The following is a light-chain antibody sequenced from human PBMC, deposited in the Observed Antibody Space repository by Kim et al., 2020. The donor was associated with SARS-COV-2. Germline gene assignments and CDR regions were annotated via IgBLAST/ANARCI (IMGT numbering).Light chain of an antibody. CDR3: QQNGTSPRT. V-gene: IGKV3-20*01. CDR1: QSVTSSY. J-gene: IGKJ4*01. Sequence: EIVLTQSPGTLSLSPGEGATLSCRASQSVTSSYLAWYQQKPGQAPRLLIYGASSRATGIPDRFSASGSGTDFTLTISRLEPEDFAVYYGQQNGTSPRTFGRGTKLEI. CDR2: GAS.